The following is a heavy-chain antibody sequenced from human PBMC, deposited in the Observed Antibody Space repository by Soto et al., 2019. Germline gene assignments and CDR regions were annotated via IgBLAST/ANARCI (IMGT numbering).Heavy chain of an antibody. CDR2: ISGSGDST. D-gene: IGHD1-26*01. V-gene: IGHV3-23*01. CDR3: AKRGSGSQFDY. CDR1: GFTFSSYA. Sequence: EVQLLKSGGGLVQPGGSLRLSCAASGFTFSSYAMSWVRQAPGKGLEWVSVISGSGDSTYYADSVKGRFTISRDNSKNTLYLQMNRLRADDTAVYYCAKRGSGSQFDYWGQGTLVTVSS. J-gene: IGHJ4*02.